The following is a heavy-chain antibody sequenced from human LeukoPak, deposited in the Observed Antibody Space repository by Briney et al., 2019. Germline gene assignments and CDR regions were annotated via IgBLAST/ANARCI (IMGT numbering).Heavy chain of an antibody. V-gene: IGHV4-34*01. D-gene: IGHD1-14*01. Sequence: PSETLSLTCAVYGGSFSGYYWSWIRQPPGKGLEWIGEINHSGSTNYNPSLKSRVTISVDTSKNQFSLKLSSVTAADTAVYYCARGRRTSPRHWFDPWGQGTLVTVSS. CDR3: ARGRRTSPRHWFDP. J-gene: IGHJ5*02. CDR1: GGSFSGYY. CDR2: INHSGST.